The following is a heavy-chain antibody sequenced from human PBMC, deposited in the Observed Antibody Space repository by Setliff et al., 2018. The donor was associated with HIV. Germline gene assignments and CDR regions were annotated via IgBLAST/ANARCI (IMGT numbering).Heavy chain of an antibody. J-gene: IGHJ4*02. CDR3: ARGRFHRLHRPYSGSGSLGIQYFDY. CDR1: SGSVSRSDYY. D-gene: IGHD3-10*01. CDR2: IYYSGST. V-gene: IGHV4-61*08. Sequence: SETLSLTCTVSSGSVSRSDYYWGWIRQTPGKGLEWIGYIYYSGSTNYNTSLKSRVTISVDTSKNQFSLKLNSVTAADTALYYCARGRFHRLHRPYSGSGSLGIQYFDYWGQGTLVTVSS.